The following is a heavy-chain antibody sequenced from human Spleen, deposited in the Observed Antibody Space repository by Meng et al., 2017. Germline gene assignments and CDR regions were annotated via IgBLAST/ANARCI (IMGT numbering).Heavy chain of an antibody. CDR1: GYSFTSYW. J-gene: IGHJ4*02. CDR2: IYPGDSDT. V-gene: IGHV5-51*01. Sequence: GGSLRLSCKGSGYSFTSYWIGWVRQMPGKGLEWMGIIYPGDSDTRYSPSFQGQVTISADKSISTAYLQWSSLKASDTAMYYCARLSLVVDPLPGDYFDYWGQGTLVTVSS. CDR3: ARLSLVVDPLPGDYFDY. D-gene: IGHD3-22*01.